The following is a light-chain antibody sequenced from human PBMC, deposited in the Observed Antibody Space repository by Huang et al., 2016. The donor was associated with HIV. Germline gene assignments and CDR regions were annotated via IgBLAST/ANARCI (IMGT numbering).Light chain of an antibody. CDR3: QQYNTWPPLT. V-gene: IGKV3D-15*01. CDR2: APA. Sequence: EVVMTQSPATLSVSPGERATLSCRASQSVHSNLAWYQQKPGQAPRLLIYAPATRASGIPARFSGSGSGTEFTLTISSLQSEDYAVYYCQQYNTWPPLTFGGGTKVEIK. J-gene: IGKJ4*01. CDR1: QSVHSN.